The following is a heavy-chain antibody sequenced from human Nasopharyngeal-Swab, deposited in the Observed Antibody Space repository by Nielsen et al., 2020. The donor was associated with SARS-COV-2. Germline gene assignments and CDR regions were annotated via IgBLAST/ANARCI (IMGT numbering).Heavy chain of an antibody. J-gene: IGHJ4*02. CDR2: ISSSSSYI. D-gene: IGHD3-10*01. CDR1: GFTFSSYS. CDR3: ARDSYYYGSSFDY. Sequence: GESLKISCVASGFTFSSYSMNWVRQAPGKGLEWVSSISSSSSYIYYADSVKGRFTISRDNAKNSLYLQMNSLRAEDTAVYYCARDSYYYGSSFDYWGQGTLVTVSS. V-gene: IGHV3-21*01.